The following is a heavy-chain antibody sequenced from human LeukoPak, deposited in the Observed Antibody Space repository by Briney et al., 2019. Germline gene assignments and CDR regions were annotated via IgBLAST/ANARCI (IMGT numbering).Heavy chain of an antibody. CDR2: IYYSGST. CDR3: ARDSIAARPNGDY. V-gene: IGHV4-39*07. J-gene: IGHJ4*02. CDR1: GGSISSSSYY. D-gene: IGHD6-6*01. Sequence: SETLSLTCTVSGGSISSSSYYWGWIRQPPGKGLEWIGSIYYSGSTYYNPSLKSRVTISVDTSKNQFSLKLSSVTAADTAVYYCARDSIAARPNGDYWGQGTLVTVSS.